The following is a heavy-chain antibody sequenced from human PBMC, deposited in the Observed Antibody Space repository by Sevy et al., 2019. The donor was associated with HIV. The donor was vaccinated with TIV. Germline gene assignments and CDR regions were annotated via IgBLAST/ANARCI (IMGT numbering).Heavy chain of an antibody. V-gene: IGHV3-53*05. Sequence: GGSLRLSCAASGFTVSSNYMSWVRQAPGKGLEWVSVIYSGGSTYYADSVKGGFTFSRDNDKNSLYLQMNSLRAEDMAWYYCAKDIRRYCSGGSCYSGGLDVWGQGTTVTVSS. CDR3: AKDIRRYCSGGSCYSGGLDV. J-gene: IGHJ6*02. CDR1: GFTVSSNY. D-gene: IGHD2-15*01. CDR2: IYSGGST.